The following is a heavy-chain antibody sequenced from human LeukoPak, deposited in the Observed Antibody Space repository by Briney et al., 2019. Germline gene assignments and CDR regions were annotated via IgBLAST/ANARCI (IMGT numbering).Heavy chain of an antibody. CDR1: GFTFSAYW. CDR3: ARDWNGRAYDTWL. V-gene: IGHV3-7*01. J-gene: IGHJ4*02. CDR2: IKEDGTEK. Sequence: GGSLRLSCAASGFTFSAYWMSWVRQAPGKGLEWVGNIKEDGTEKKYVDHVKGRFTISRDNARNSLYLEMNNLRADDTAVYYCARDWNGRAYDTWLWGQGTRVPVSS. D-gene: IGHD1-1*01.